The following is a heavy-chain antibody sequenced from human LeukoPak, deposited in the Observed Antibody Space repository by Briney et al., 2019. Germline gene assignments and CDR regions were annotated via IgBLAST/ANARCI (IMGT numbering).Heavy chain of an antibody. CDR3: ARDSSSGWDLRGAFDI. CDR1: GGSISSYY. CDR2: IYTSGST. V-gene: IGHV4-4*07. J-gene: IGHJ3*02. D-gene: IGHD6-19*01. Sequence: SETLSLTCTVSGGSISSYYWSWIRQPAGKGLEWIGRIYTSGSTNYNPSLKSRVTMSVDTSKNQFSLQLNSVTPEDTAVYYCARDSSSGWDLRGAFDIWGQGTMVTVSS.